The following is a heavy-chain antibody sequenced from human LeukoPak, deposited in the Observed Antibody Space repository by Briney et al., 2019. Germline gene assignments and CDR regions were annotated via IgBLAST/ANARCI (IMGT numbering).Heavy chain of an antibody. CDR1: GGSISSGGYS. Sequence: SETLSLTCAVSGGSISSGGYSWSWIRQPPGKGLEWIEYIYHSGSTYHNPSLKSRVTISVDRSKNQFSLKLSSVTAADTAVYYCARVYCSGGSCYFDYWGQGTLVTVSS. CDR2: IYHSGST. CDR3: ARVYCSGGSCYFDY. V-gene: IGHV4-30-2*01. J-gene: IGHJ4*02. D-gene: IGHD2-15*01.